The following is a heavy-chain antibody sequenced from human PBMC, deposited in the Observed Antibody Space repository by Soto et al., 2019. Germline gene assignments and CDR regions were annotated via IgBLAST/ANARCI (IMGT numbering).Heavy chain of an antibody. D-gene: IGHD5-18*01. CDR2: TYYRSKWYN. CDR3: ARGYSYGFDY. J-gene: IGHJ4*02. Sequence: PSQTLSLPCAISGDSVSSKSVAWNWIRQSPSRGLEWLGRTYYRSKWYNDYAVSVKSRITINPDTSKNQFSLQLNSVAPEDTAVYFCARGYSYGFDYWGPGTLVTVSS. V-gene: IGHV6-1*01. CDR1: GDSVSSKSVA.